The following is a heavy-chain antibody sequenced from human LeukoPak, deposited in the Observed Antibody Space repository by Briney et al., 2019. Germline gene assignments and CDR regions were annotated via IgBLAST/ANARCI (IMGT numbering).Heavy chain of an antibody. J-gene: IGHJ3*02. V-gene: IGHV4-59*02. D-gene: IGHD3-10*01. CDR1: GDSVNKFY. CDR2: VYYSGST. Sequence: PSETLSLTCNVSGDSVNKFYWTWLRQTPGKGLEWIGYVYYSGSTNYNPSLKSRVTISIDTSRNQFSLNLRSVTAADTAVYYCVREKGHYGPGISYTTDAFDIWGQGTVVTVSS. CDR3: VREKGHYGPGISYTTDAFDI.